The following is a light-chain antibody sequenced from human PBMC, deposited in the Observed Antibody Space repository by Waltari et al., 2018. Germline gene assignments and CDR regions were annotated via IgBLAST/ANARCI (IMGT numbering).Light chain of an antibody. CDR1: SLRSYY. V-gene: IGLV3-19*01. J-gene: IGLJ1*01. CDR3: KSRDSSGNPLYV. CDR2: GKN. Sequence: SSELTQDPAVSVALGQTVRITCQGDSLRSYYASWYQQKPGNAHVLVIYGKNNRPSGIPDRFSGSRSGNTASWTITRAQAEDEADYYCKSRDSSGNPLYVFGTGTKVTVL.